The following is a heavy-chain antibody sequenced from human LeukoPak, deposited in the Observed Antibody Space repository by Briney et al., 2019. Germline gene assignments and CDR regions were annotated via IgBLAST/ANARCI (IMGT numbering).Heavy chain of an antibody. CDR2: MNPNSGNT. J-gene: IGHJ5*02. D-gene: IGHD3-9*01. Sequence: AASVKVSCKASGYTFTSYDINWVRQATGQGLEWMGWMNPNSGNTGYAQKFQGRVTMTRNTSISTAYMGLSSLRSEDTAVYYCARGRGYDILTGYYRNWFDPWGQGTLVTVSS. CDR1: GYTFTSYD. V-gene: IGHV1-8*01. CDR3: ARGRGYDILTGYYRNWFDP.